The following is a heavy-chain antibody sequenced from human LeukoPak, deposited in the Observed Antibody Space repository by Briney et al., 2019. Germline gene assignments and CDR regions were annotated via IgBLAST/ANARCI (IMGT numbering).Heavy chain of an antibody. CDR2: IYYSGST. CDR1: GGSISSYY. J-gene: IGHJ3*02. CDR3: ARLRRSAFDI. V-gene: IGHV4-59*08. D-gene: IGHD1-1*01. Sequence: SETLSLTCAVSGGSISSYYWSWIRQPPGKGLEWIGYIYYSGSTNYNPSLKSRVTISVDTSKNQFSLKLSSVTAADTAVYYCARLRRSAFDIWGQGTMVTVSS.